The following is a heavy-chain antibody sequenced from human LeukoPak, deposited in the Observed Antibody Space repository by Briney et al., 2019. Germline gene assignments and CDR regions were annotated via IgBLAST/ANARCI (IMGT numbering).Heavy chain of an antibody. CDR2: INHSGST. Sequence: SETLSLTCAVYGGSFSGYYWSWIRQPPGKGLEWIGEINHSGSTNYNPSLKSRVTTSVDTSKNQFSLKLSSVTAADTAVYYCARGRRWQLVRWFDPWGQGTLVTVSS. CDR3: ARGRRWQLVRWFDP. D-gene: IGHD6-6*01. J-gene: IGHJ5*02. CDR1: GGSFSGYY. V-gene: IGHV4-34*01.